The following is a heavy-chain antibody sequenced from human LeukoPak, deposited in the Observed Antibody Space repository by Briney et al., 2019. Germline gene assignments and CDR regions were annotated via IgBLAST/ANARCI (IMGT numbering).Heavy chain of an antibody. CDR3: ARYDWGKYFDY. V-gene: IGHV4-59*01. J-gene: IGHJ4*02. CDR2: IYYSGST. D-gene: IGHD3-16*01. Sequence: PSETLSLTCSVSGGSISSKYYWSWIRQPPGKGLEWIGYIYYSGSTNYNPSLKSRVTMSVDTSKNQFSLKLSSVTAADTAVYYCARYDWGKYFDYWGQGTLVTVSS. CDR1: GGSISSKYY.